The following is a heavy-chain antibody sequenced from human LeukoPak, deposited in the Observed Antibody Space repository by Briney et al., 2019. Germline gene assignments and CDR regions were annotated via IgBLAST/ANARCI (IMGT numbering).Heavy chain of an antibody. CDR1: GYTFTGHY. J-gene: IGHJ3*02. V-gene: IGHV1-2*02. CDR2: INPNSGGA. CDR3: ARYALYASGGAGGFDI. D-gene: IGHD3-10*01. Sequence: ASVKVSCKASGYTFTGHYMHWVRQAPGQGPEWLGCINPNSGGASFAPKFQGRVTMTRDTSMSTAYMELSRLRSDDTAVYHCARYALYASGGAGGFDIWGQGTMVTVSS.